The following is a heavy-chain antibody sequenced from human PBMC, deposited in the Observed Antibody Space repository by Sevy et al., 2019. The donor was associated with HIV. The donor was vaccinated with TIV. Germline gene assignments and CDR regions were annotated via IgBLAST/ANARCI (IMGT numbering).Heavy chain of an antibody. CDR3: ARASVENYMDV. CDR2: IWYDGSNK. J-gene: IGHJ6*03. V-gene: IGHV3-33*01. D-gene: IGHD1-1*01. CDR1: GFTFSSYG. Sequence: GRSLRLSCAASGFTFSSYGMHWVRQAPGKGQEWVAVIWYDGSNKYYADSVKGRFTISRDNSKNTLYLQMNSLRAEDTAVYYCARASVENYMDVWGQGTTVTVSS.